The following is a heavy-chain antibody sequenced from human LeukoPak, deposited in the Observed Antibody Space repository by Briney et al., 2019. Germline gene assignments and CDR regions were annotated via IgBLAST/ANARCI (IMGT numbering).Heavy chain of an antibody. D-gene: IGHD2-8*01. V-gene: IGHV3-72*01. J-gene: IGHJ4*02. CDR2: SRNKGNSYST. CDR1: GFTFSDHF. Sequence: PGGSLRHSCAASGFTFSDHFMDWVRQAPGKGLEWVGRSRNKGNSYSTDHAASVKGRFTISRDESKNSLYLQMNSLQTEDTGVYYCARSAMAPFDYWGQGTLVTVSS. CDR3: ARSAMAPFDY.